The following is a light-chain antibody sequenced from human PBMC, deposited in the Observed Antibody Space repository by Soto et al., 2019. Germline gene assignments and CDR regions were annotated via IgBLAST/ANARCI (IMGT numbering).Light chain of an antibody. Sequence: IVMTQSPGTLSLSPGERATLSCRASQSVSSSYLAWYQQRPGQAPRLLIYGASTRATETPLRFRGSGSGTEFTLTISSLQSEDLAVYYCQQYNNWPPSIIFGPGTRLEIK. CDR1: QSVSSSY. CDR2: GAS. CDR3: QQYNNWPPSII. V-gene: IGKV3-15*01. J-gene: IGKJ5*01.